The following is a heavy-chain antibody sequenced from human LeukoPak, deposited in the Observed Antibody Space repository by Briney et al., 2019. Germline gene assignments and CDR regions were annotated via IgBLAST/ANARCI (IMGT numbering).Heavy chain of an antibody. CDR2: IIPIFGTA. J-gene: IGHJ4*02. V-gene: IGHV1-69*01. D-gene: IGHD2-15*01. CDR1: GGTFSSYA. Sequence: ASVKVSCKASGGTFSSYAISWVRQAPGQGLEWMGGIIPIFGTANYAQKFQGRVTITADESTSTAYMELSSLRSEDTAVYYCASPYVAATPYYFDYWGQGTLVTVSS. CDR3: ASPYVAATPYYFDY.